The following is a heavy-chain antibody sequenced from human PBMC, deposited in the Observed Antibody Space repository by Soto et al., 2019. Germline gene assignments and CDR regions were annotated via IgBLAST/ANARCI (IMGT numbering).Heavy chain of an antibody. J-gene: IGHJ6*02. CDR3: ARVPPTADFWSDARFYYYYYGMDV. Sequence: QVQLVQSGAEVKKPGSSVKVSCKASGGTFSSYAISWVRQAPGQGLEWMGGIIPIFGTANYAQKFQGRVTITADKTTSTAYMELSSLRSKDTAVYYCARVPPTADFWSDARFYYYYYGMDVWGQGTTVTVSS. V-gene: IGHV1-69*06. CDR2: IIPIFGTA. D-gene: IGHD3-3*01. CDR1: GGTFSSYA.